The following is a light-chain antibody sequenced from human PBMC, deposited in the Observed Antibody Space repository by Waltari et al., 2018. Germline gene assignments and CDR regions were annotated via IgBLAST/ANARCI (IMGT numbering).Light chain of an antibody. V-gene: IGKV1-39*01. CDR3: QQSKEVPFT. CDR1: QTLTTY. J-gene: IGKJ2*01. Sequence: DIQMTQAPSPLSASVGDRVTITCRASQTLTTYLTWYQQRPGTAPKFLIYAASNLETGVPSRFSGGGSGTDFTLTISGLQPDDFATYYCQQSKEVPFTFGQGTKLEIK. CDR2: AAS.